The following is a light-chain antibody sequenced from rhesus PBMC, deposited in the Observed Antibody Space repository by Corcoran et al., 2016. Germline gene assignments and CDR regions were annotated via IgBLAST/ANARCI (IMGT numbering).Light chain of an antibody. V-gene: IGLV2S7*01. CDR3: CSRTTSGSFV. CDR2: SVS. CDR1: NDDVGRYNY. Sequence: QSAPTQPPSVSGSPGQSVTISCTGTNDDVGRYNYVSWFQQHPGKGPKLMIHSVSVRPSGVSDRFSASKSGNTASLTISGLQAEDEADYYCCSRTTSGSFVFGSGTKLTVL. J-gene: IGLJ6*01.